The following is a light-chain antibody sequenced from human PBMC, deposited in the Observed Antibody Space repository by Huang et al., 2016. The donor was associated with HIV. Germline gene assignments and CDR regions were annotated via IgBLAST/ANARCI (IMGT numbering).Light chain of an antibody. CDR1: QNITNNY. V-gene: IGKV3-20*01. Sequence: DIVLTQSPGTLSLSPGARAALSCRASQNITNNYLAWYQQRSGQAPSLLIYGASNRAMGIPDRFSGSGSGTDFTLIINRLEPQDSAVYYCQQYLSSPLTFGGGTNVEIK. J-gene: IGKJ4*01. CDR2: GAS. CDR3: QQYLSSPLT.